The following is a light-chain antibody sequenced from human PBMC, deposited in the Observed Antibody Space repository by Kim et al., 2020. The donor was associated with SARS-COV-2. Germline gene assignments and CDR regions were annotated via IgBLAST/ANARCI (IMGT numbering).Light chain of an antibody. CDR3: QQRSDWWT. V-gene: IGKV3-11*01. CDR1: QSISNY. J-gene: IGKJ1*01. CDR2: NAS. Sequence: EIVMTQSPATLSLPPGERATLSCRASQSISNYLAWYQQRPGQAPRLLIYNASNRATGIPARFSGSGSGTDFTLTISSLEPEDFAVYYCQQRSDWWTFGQGTKVDIK.